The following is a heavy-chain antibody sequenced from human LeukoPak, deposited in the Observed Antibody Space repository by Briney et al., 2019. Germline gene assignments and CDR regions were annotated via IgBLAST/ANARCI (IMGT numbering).Heavy chain of an antibody. Sequence: ASVKVSCKASGGTFSSYAISWVRQAPGQGLEWMGGIIPIFGTANYAQKFQGRVTITADESTSTAYMELSSLRSEDTAVYYCARDGEYSSSSPYYYYYYMDVWGKGTTVTVSS. CDR2: IIPIFGTA. CDR3: ARDGEYSSSSPYYYYYYMDV. J-gene: IGHJ6*03. V-gene: IGHV1-69*13. D-gene: IGHD6-6*01. CDR1: GGTFSSYA.